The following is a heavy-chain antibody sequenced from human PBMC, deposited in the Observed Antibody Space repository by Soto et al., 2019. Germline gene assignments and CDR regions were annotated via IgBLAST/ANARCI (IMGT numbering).Heavy chain of an antibody. Sequence: SETLSLTCTVTGGSISSSSYYWGWIRQPPGKGLEWIGSIYYSGSTYYNPSLKSRVTISVDTSKNQFSLKLSSVTAADTAVYYCARLSADYQIDYWGQGTLVT. V-gene: IGHV4-39*01. J-gene: IGHJ4*02. CDR3: ARLSADYQIDY. D-gene: IGHD2-2*01. CDR1: GGSISSSSYY. CDR2: IYYSGST.